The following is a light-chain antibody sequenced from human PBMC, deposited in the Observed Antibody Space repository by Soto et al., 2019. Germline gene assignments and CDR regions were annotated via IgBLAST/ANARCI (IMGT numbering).Light chain of an antibody. J-gene: IGLJ3*02. CDR3: AAWDDSLNGWV. V-gene: IGLV1-44*01. Sequence: QSVLTQPPSASGTPGQRVTISCSGSSPNIGSNTVNWYQQLPGTAPKLLIYSNNQRPSGVPDRFSGSKSGTSASLAISGLQSEDEADYCCAAWDDSLNGWVFGGGTKLTVL. CDR1: SPNIGSNT. CDR2: SNN.